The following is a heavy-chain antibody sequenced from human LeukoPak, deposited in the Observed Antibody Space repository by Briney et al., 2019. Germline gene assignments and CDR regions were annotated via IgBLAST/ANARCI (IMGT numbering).Heavy chain of an antibody. D-gene: IGHD3-10*01. CDR2: ISAYNGNT. Sequence: SVKVSCKASGHTFTSYGISWVRQAPGQGLEWMGWISAYNGNTNYAQKLQGRVTMTTDTSTSTAYMELRSLRSDDTAVYYCARKPMVRGVYRFDPWGQGTLVTVSS. CDR3: ARKPMVRGVYRFDP. CDR1: GHTFTSYG. V-gene: IGHV1-18*01. J-gene: IGHJ5*02.